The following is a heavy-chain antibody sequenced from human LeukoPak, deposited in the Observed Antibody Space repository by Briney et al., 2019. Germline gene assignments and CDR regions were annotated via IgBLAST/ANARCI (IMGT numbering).Heavy chain of an antibody. D-gene: IGHD3-10*01. CDR3: ARVGGLLWFGELLYYFDY. CDR1: GYTFTSYG. Sequence: WASVKVSCKASGYTFTSYGISWVRQAPGQGLEWMGWISAYNGNTNYAQKLQGRVTMTTDTSTSTAYMELRSLRSDDTAVYYCARVGGLLWFGELLYYFDYWGQGTLVTVSS. CDR2: ISAYNGNT. V-gene: IGHV1-18*01. J-gene: IGHJ4*02.